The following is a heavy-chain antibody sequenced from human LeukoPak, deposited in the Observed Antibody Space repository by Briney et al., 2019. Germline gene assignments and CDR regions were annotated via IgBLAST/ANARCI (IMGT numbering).Heavy chain of an antibody. CDR3: AKDMYSGSPLYIGSDY. Sequence: GGSLRLSCAASGFTFDDYAMHWARQAPGKGLEWVSGISWNSGRIGYADSVKGRFTISRDNDKNSLYLQMNSLRAEDTALYYCAKDMYSGSPLYIGSDYWGQGTLVTVSS. CDR2: ISWNSGRI. V-gene: IGHV3-9*01. CDR1: GFTFDDYA. D-gene: IGHD1-26*01. J-gene: IGHJ4*02.